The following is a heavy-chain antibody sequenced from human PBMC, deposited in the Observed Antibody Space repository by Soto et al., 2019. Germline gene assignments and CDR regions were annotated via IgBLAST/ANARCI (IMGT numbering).Heavy chain of an antibody. D-gene: IGHD1-26*01. J-gene: IGHJ5*02. V-gene: IGHV3-30*03. Sequence: QEELVESGGGVVQPGRSLRLSCAASGFTFSGFGMHWVRQAPGKGLEWVAVISYDGNNAIYADSVKGRFSVSRDNSKNIVYLQMNSLRNEDTAVYYCARWGKREWESSPPIDLWGQGTLVTVSS. CDR3: ARWGKREWESSPPIDL. CDR1: GFTFSGFG. CDR2: ISYDGNNA.